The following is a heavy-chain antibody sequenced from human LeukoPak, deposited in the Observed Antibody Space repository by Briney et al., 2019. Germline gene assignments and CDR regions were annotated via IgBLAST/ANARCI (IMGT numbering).Heavy chain of an antibody. CDR3: ARGRRDTIFGVVIPFDY. Sequence: ASVKVSCKASGYTFTSYYMHWVRQAPGQGLEWMGIINPSGGSTSYAQKFQGGVTMTRDTSTSTVYMELSSLRSEDTAVYYCARGRRDTIFGVVIPFDYWGQGTLVTVSS. CDR2: INPSGGST. V-gene: IGHV1-46*01. CDR1: GYTFTSYY. J-gene: IGHJ4*02. D-gene: IGHD3-3*01.